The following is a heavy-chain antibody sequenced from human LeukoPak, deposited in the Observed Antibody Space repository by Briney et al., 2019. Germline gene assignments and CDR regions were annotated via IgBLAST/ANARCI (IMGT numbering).Heavy chain of an antibody. D-gene: IGHD4-11*01. Sequence: PGGSLRLSCEGSGFSFSSYWMTWVRQSPGKGLEWVANIKQDGSEKHYVDSVKGRFTISRDNAKNSLYLQMSSLRAEDTAVYYCTRVEETATTAAIIRKYSYYYYYMDVWGKGNTVTVSS. J-gene: IGHJ6*03. CDR1: GFSFSSYW. CDR3: TRVEETATTAAIIRKYSYYYYYMDV. CDR2: IKQDGSEK. V-gene: IGHV3-7*01.